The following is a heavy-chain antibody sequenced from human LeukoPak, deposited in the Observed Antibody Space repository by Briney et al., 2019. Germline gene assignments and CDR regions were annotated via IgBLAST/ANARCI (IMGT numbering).Heavy chain of an antibody. V-gene: IGHV3-7*01. Sequence: QHWGSLRLSCAASGFTFSSYWMSWVRQAPGKGLEWVANIKQDGSEKYYVDSVKGRFTISRDNAKNSLYLQMNSLRAEDTAVYYCARDDTYHYDSSGYYGYWGQGTLVTVSS. J-gene: IGHJ4*02. CDR2: IKQDGSEK. CDR3: ARDDTYHYDSSGYYGY. D-gene: IGHD3-22*01. CDR1: GFTFSSYW.